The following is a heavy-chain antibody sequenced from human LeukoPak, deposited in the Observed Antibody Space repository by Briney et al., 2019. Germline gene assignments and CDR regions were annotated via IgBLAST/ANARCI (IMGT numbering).Heavy chain of an antibody. Sequence: GRSLRLSCAASGFSFSSYGMHWVRQAPGKGLEWVAVISYDGSNKFYADSVKGRFTISRDNSKNTLYLQMNSLRAEDTAVYYCAKLGYSSGWYDFQIDAFDIWGQGTMVTVSS. V-gene: IGHV3-30*18. D-gene: IGHD6-19*01. CDR1: GFSFSSYG. J-gene: IGHJ3*02. CDR2: ISYDGSNK. CDR3: AKLGYSSGWYDFQIDAFDI.